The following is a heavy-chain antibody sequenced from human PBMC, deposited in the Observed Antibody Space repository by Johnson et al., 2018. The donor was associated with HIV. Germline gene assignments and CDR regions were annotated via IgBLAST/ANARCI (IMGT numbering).Heavy chain of an antibody. D-gene: IGHD4-17*01. V-gene: IGHV3-11*01. J-gene: IGHJ3*02. CDR3: ARDKYGVPSGTFDI. Sequence: QVQLVESGGGLVKPGGSLRLSCVASGLTFSDYYMTWIRQAPGKGLEWVSFISSSGSTIYYADSVKGRFTISRDNAKNSLYLQMNRLRAEDTAFYYCARDKYGVPSGTFDIWGQGTMVTVSS. CDR2: ISSSGSTI. CDR1: GLTFSDYY.